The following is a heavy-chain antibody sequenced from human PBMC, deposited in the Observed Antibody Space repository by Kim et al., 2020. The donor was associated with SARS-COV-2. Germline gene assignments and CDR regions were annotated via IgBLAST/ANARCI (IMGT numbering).Heavy chain of an antibody. V-gene: IGHV3-21*01. Sequence: GGSLRLSCAASGFTFSSYSMNWVRQAPGKGLEWVSSISSSSSYIYYADSVKGRFTISRDNAKNSLYLQMNSLRAEDTAVYCCARDRQYYDILTGYPSQTSGYFYGMDVWGQGTTVTVSS. CDR3: ARDRQYYDILTGYPSQTSGYFYGMDV. CDR2: ISSSSSYI. D-gene: IGHD3-9*01. J-gene: IGHJ6*02. CDR1: GFTFSSYS.